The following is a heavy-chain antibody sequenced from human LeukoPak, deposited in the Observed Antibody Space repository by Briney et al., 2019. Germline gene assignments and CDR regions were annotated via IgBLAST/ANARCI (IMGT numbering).Heavy chain of an antibody. D-gene: IGHD3-10*01. J-gene: IGHJ4*02. CDR2: IIPIFGTA. Sequence: SVKVSCKASGGTFSSYAISWVRQAPGQGLEWMGGIIPIFGTANYAQKFQGRVTITADKPTSTAYMELSSLRSEDTAVYYCASTGSLVRGVTDYWGQGTLVTVSS. CDR3: ASTGSLVRGVTDY. CDR1: GGTFSSYA. V-gene: IGHV1-69*06.